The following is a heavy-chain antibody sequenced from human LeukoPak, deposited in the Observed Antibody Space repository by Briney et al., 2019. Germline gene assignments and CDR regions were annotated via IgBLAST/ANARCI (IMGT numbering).Heavy chain of an antibody. Sequence: GGSLRLSCAASGFTFSSYGMNWVRQAPGKGLEWVAVISYDGSNKYYADSVKGRFTISRDNSKNTLYLQMNSLRAEDTAVYYCAKDSGSGSYSTFDYWGQGTLVTVSS. CDR3: AKDSGSGSYSTFDY. D-gene: IGHD3-10*01. CDR1: GFTFSSYG. CDR2: ISYDGSNK. J-gene: IGHJ4*02. V-gene: IGHV3-30*18.